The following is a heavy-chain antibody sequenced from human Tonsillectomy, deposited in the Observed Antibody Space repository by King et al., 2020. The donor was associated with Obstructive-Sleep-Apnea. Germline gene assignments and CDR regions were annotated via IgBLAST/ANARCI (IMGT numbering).Heavy chain of an antibody. D-gene: IGHD3-10*01. CDR3: ARHGGKGGSGNYFFDY. CDR1: GGSISNNY. Sequence: QLQESGPGLVKPSETLSLTCTVSGGSISNNYWSWILQPPGKGLEWLGYIYYTGCTYYNPSLKSRVTISVDTSKNQFSLKLGSVSAADTAVYYCARHGGKGGSGNYFFDYWGQGTLVTVSS. CDR2: IYYTGCT. V-gene: IGHV4-59*08. J-gene: IGHJ4*02.